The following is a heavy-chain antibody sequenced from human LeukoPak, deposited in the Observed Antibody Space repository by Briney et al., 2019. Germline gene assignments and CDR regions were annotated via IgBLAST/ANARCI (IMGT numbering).Heavy chain of an antibody. CDR2: INPSEGST. J-gene: IGHJ6*04. CDR3: ASSSDIYGSGSYFNSLGDV. D-gene: IGHD3-10*01. CDR1: GYTFTNYY. Sequence: GASVKVSCKASGYTFTNYYMHWVRQAPGQGLEWMGIINPSEGSTNYAQKFQGRVTMTRDMSTSTVYMELSSLRSEDTAVYYCASSSDIYGSGSYFNSLGDVWGKGTTVGISS. V-gene: IGHV1-46*01.